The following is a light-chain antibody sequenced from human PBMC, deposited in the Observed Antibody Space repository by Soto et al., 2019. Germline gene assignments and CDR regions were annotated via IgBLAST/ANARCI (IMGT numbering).Light chain of an antibody. V-gene: IGLV2-8*01. CDR2: EVS. CDR1: SSDVGGYNY. J-gene: IGLJ1*01. Sequence: QSALTQPPSASGSPGQSVTISCTGTSSDVGGYNYVSWYQQHPGKAPKLMIYEVSKRPSGVPDRFSGSKSGNTASLTVSGLKAEDESDYYWSSYAGSNNFRVFGTGTKLNVL. CDR3: SSYAGSNNFRV.